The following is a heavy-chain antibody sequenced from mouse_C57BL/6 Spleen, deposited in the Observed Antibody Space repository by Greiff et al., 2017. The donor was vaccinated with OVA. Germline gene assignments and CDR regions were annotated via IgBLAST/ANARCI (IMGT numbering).Heavy chain of an antibody. CDR1: GYAFSSSW. D-gene: IGHD3-2*02. CDR3: ARERDSSGYVGFAY. V-gene: IGHV1-80*01. J-gene: IGHJ3*01. Sequence: VQLQQSGAELVKPGASVKISCKASGYAFSSSWMNWVKRRPGRGLGWIGRIYPGDGDTTSNGKFKGKATLTADKASSTAYMQLSSLTSEDSAVYFCARERDSSGYVGFAYWGQGTLVTVSA. CDR2: IYPGDGDT.